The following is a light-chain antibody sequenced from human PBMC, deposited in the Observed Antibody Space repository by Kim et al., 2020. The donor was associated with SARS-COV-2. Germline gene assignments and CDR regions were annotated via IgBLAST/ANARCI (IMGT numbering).Light chain of an antibody. CDR2: GAS. J-gene: IGKJ5*01. CDR1: QSVSSN. CDR3: QQYNNWPPDT. Sequence: EIVMTQSPATLSVSPGERATLSCRASQSVSSNLDWYQQKSGQAPRLLIYGASTRATGIPARFSGSGSGTEFTLTISSLQSEDFAVYYCQQYNNWPPDTFGQGTRLEIK. V-gene: IGKV3-15*01.